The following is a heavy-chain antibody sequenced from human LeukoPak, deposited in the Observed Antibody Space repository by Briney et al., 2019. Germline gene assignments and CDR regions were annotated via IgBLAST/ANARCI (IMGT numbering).Heavy chain of an antibody. J-gene: IGHJ4*02. V-gene: IGHV3-23*01. CDR3: AKLEAATRW. CDR2: IGSGGRNT. CDR1: GFTFSSYG. Sequence: GGSLRLSCGASGFTFSSYGMGWVRQAPGKGLEWVSAIGSGGRNTYYADSVKGRFTISRDNSKNTLYLQMNSLRAEDTAVYYCAKLEAATRWGGQGTLVTVSS. D-gene: IGHD3-3*01.